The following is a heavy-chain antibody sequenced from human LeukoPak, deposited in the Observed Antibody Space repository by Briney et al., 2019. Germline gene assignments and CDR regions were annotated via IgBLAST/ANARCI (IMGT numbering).Heavy chain of an antibody. CDR2: IYYTGIT. D-gene: IGHD2-2*01. CDR3: ARRKRSGCSSTSCLLNWFDP. Sequence: SETLSLTCTVSGGSISSGDYYWSWIRRHPGKGLEWIGYIYYTGITHYNPSLKSRVTISVDMSKNQFSLKLSSVTAADTAVYYCARRKRSGCSSTSCLLNWFDPWGQGTLVTVSS. CDR1: GGSISSGDYY. V-gene: IGHV4-31*03. J-gene: IGHJ5*02.